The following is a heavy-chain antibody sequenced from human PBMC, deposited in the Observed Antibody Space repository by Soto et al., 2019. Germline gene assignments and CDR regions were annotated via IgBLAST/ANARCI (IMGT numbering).Heavy chain of an antibody. D-gene: IGHD2-15*01. Sequence: QVQLVESGGGVVQPGRSLRLSCAASGFTFSSYGMHWVRQAPGKGLEWVAVISYDGNNKYYADSVKGRFTISRDNSKNTLYLQMNSLRAEDTAVYYCAKDQDIVVVVDPIMEDWGQGTLVTVSS. CDR2: ISYDGNNK. CDR3: AKDQDIVVVVDPIMED. CDR1: GFTFSSYG. J-gene: IGHJ4*02. V-gene: IGHV3-30*18.